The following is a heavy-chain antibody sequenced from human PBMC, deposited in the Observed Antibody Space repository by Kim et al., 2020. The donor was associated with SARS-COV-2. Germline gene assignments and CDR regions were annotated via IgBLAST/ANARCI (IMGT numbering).Heavy chain of an antibody. Sequence: STIYYADSVRGRFTISRDTATNSLYLKMDSLRDEDTAVYYCARDAHGMDVWGQGTRVTVSS. CDR3: ARDAHGMDV. CDR2: STI. V-gene: IGHV3-48*02. J-gene: IGHJ6*02.